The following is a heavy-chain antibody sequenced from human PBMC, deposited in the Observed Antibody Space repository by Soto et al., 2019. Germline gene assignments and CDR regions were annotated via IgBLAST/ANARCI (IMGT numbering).Heavy chain of an antibody. CDR1: GFTFSSYA. Sequence: GGSLRLSCATSGFTFSSYAMSWVRQAPGKGLEWVSAISGSGGSTYYADSVKGRFTISRDNSKNTLYLQMNSLRAEDTAVYYCAKDGLDIVVVLPGLPSYLGGMDVWGQGTTVTVSS. CDR3: AKDGLDIVVVLPGLPSYLGGMDV. D-gene: IGHD2-2*01. CDR2: ISGSGGST. J-gene: IGHJ6*02. V-gene: IGHV3-23*01.